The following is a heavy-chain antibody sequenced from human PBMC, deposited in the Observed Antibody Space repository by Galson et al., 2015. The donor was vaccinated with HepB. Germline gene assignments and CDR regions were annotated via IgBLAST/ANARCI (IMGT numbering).Heavy chain of an antibody. V-gene: IGHV3-11*04. CDR3: ARLVVSTNDSRGYFLDAFDI. CDR2: MCASGNPR. CDR1: GFTLSDAY. J-gene: IGHJ3*02. Sequence: SLRLSCAASGFTLSDAYMSWIRQAPGQGLEWLAYMCASGNPRDYAESVNGRFTISRDNAKDSLYLQLNSLRAEATAVYYCARLVVSTNDSRGYFLDAFDIWGQGRRVTVSS. D-gene: IGHD3-22*01.